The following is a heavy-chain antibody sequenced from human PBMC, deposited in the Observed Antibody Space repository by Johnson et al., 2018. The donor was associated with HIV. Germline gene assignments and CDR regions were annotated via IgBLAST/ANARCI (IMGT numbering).Heavy chain of an antibody. Sequence: QMQLVESGGGVVQPGGSLRLSCAASGLTFSSYGMHWVRQAPGTGLEWVAFIRYDVTKKYYADSVKGRFTISRDNARNSVYLQMNSLRAEDTAVYYCARGDHYDSSGFYFGAAFDSWGQGTMVTVSS. CDR2: IRYDVTKK. J-gene: IGHJ3*02. CDR1: GLTFSSYG. D-gene: IGHD3-22*01. CDR3: ARGDHYDSSGFYFGAAFDS. V-gene: IGHV3-30*02.